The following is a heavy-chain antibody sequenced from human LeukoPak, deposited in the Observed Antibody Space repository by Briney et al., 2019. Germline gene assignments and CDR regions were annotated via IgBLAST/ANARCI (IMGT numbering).Heavy chain of an antibody. D-gene: IGHD3-22*01. J-gene: IGHJ4*02. CDR2: IYHSGST. V-gene: IGHV4-38-2*02. Sequence: SETLSLTCTVSGYSISSGYYWGWIRQPPGKGLEWIGSIYHSGSTYYNPSLKSRVTISVDTSKNQFSLKLSSVTAADTAVYYCARGGDSSGYYYSYGYWSQGTLVTVSS. CDR1: GYSISSGYY. CDR3: ARGGDSSGYYYSYGY.